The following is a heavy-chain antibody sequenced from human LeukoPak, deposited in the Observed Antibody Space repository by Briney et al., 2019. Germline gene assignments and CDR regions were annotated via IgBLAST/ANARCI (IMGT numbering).Heavy chain of an antibody. CDR1: GYTFTSYD. D-gene: IGHD2-15*01. CDR2: MNPNSGNT. V-gene: IGHV1-8*01. Sequence: GASVKVSCKASGYTFTSYDINWVRQATGQGLEWMGWMNPNSGNTGYAQKFQGRVTITADESTTTAYMELSSLKSEDTAMYYCARAMYGGYAPGDSRLDYWGQGTLVTVSS. J-gene: IGHJ4*02. CDR3: ARAMYGGYAPGDSRLDY.